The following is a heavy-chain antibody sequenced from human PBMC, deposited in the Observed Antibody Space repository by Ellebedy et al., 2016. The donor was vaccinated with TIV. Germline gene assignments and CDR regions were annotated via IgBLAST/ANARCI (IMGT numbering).Heavy chain of an antibody. D-gene: IGHD3-10*01. CDR2: VSGGGGIT. Sequence: GGSLRLXCAASGFIFSNYDMSWVRQAPGKGLEWVASVSGGGGITDVAESVNGRFSVSRDNSQETISLQMNDLRVEDTAIYFCAKVIYYLHNSPFDAWGQGALVTVSS. J-gene: IGHJ5*02. V-gene: IGHV3-23*01. CDR3: AKVIYYLHNSPFDA. CDR1: GFIFSNYD.